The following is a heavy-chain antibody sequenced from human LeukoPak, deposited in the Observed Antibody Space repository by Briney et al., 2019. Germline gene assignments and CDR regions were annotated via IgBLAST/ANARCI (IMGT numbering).Heavy chain of an antibody. CDR3: ARDPISSRNYDSSGYYSPSPFDY. Sequence: ASVKVSCKASGYTFTGYYMHWVRQAPGQGLEWMGWINPNSGGTNYAQKFQGRVTMTRDTSISTAYMELSRLRSDDTAVYYCARDPISSRNYDSSGYYSPSPFDYWGQGTLVTVSS. D-gene: IGHD3-22*01. V-gene: IGHV1-2*02. J-gene: IGHJ4*02. CDR2: INPNSGGT. CDR1: GYTFTGYY.